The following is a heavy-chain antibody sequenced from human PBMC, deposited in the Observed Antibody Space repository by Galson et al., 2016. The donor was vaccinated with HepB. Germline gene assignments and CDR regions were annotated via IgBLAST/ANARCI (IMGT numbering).Heavy chain of an antibody. Sequence: SLRLSCAASGFTFSTYWMHWVRQAPGKGLVWLSRVNTDGSGADYADSVKGRFTIPRDNSKNTLYLQMNSLRAEDTAVYYCARAPLEMATIQRGYFDYWGQGTLVTVSS. CDR1: GFTFSTYW. CDR3: ARAPLEMATIQRGYFDY. CDR2: VNTDGSGA. J-gene: IGHJ4*02. V-gene: IGHV3-74*01. D-gene: IGHD5-24*01.